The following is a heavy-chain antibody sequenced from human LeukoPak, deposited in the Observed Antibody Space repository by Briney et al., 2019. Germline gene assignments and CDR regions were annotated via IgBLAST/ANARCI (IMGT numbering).Heavy chain of an antibody. CDR2: IYYSGST. V-gene: IGHV4-59*01. Sequence: TPSETLSLTCTVSGGSISSYYWSWIRQPPGKGLEWIGYIYYSGSTNYNPSLKSRVTISVDTSKNQFSLKLSSVTAADAAVYYCARVWRVNWFDPWGQGTLVTVSS. CDR1: GGSISSYY. J-gene: IGHJ5*02. D-gene: IGHD6-19*01. CDR3: ARVWRVNWFDP.